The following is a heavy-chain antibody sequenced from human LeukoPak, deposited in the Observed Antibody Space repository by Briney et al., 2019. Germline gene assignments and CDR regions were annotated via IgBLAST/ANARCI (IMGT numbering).Heavy chain of an antibody. Sequence: PGGSLRLSCAASGFTFSSYWMYWVRQAPGKGLVWVSRINSDGSSTTYADSVKGRFTISRDNAKNTLYLQMNSLRAEDTAVYYCTRAPVTTWAHDYWGQGTQVTVSS. D-gene: IGHD4-17*01. CDR3: TRAPVTTWAHDY. CDR1: GFTFSSYW. CDR2: INSDGSST. V-gene: IGHV3-74*01. J-gene: IGHJ4*02.